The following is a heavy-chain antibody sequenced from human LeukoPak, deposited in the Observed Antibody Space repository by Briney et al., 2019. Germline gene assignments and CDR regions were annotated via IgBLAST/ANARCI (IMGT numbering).Heavy chain of an antibody. V-gene: IGHV4-38-2*01. J-gene: IGHJ4*02. CDR2: IFHSGNS. CDR3: ARVTYVDDMLYQYFDY. CDR1: SYSISSGSY. Sequence: SETLSLTCAVSSYSISSGSYWGWIRPSPGKGLEWVGSIFHSGNSYYNTSLKSRLTMSVDTSKNKFSLKLTSVTAADTALYYCARVTYVDDMLYQYFDYWGQGILVTVSS. D-gene: IGHD4-17*01.